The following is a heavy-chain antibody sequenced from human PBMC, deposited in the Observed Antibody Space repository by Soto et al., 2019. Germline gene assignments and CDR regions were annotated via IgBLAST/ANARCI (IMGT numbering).Heavy chain of an antibody. CDR1: GYSIISTNW. D-gene: IGHD4-17*01. Sequence: SETLSLTCAVSGYSIISTNWWSWVRQPPGKGLEWIGEIYHSGSANYNPSLKGRVTISVDKSKNQFSLNLSSMTAADTALYYCARVHNLVTTISALDSWGQGTLVTVSS. CDR3: ARVHNLVTTISALDS. V-gene: IGHV4-4*02. CDR2: IYHSGSA. J-gene: IGHJ4*02.